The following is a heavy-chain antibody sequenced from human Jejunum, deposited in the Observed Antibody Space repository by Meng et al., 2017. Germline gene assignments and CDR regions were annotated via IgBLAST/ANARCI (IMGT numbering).Heavy chain of an antibody. V-gene: IGHV4-4*02. CDR1: GGSISSSNR. CDR3: ARDWGCRDGSCFSGLLEY. Sequence: QLQLQESGPGLVKPSGTLSLPGGVPGGSISSSNRWSWVRQSPGKGLEWIGEMYHGGDTNYNPSLETRVTISTDTSRNEFSLKLRSVTAADTAVYYCARDWGCRDGSCFSGLLEYWGQGILVTVSS. D-gene: IGHD2-15*01. CDR2: MYHGGDT. J-gene: IGHJ4*02.